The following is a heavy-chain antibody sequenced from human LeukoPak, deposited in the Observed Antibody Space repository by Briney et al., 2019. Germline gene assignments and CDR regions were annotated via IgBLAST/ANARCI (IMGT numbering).Heavy chain of an antibody. J-gene: IGHJ5*02. CDR3: ARIVVVPAAIAPRGNWFDP. CDR2: INHSGST. CDR1: GGSFSGYY. D-gene: IGHD2-2*01. V-gene: IGHV4-34*01. Sequence: SETLSLTCAVYGGSFSGYYWSWIRQPPGKGLEWIGEINHSGSTNYNPSLKSRVTISVDTSKNQFSLKLSSVTAADTAVYYCARIVVVPAAIAPRGNWFDPWGQGTPVTVSS.